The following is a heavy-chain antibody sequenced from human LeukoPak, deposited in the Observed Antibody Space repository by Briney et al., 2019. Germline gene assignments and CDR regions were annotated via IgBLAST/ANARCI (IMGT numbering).Heavy chain of an antibody. CDR2: IYYSGST. Sequence: SETLSLTCTVSGGSISSSSYYWGWIRQPPGKGLEWIGCIYYSGSTYYNPSLKSRVTISVDTSKNQFSLTLSSVTAADTAVYYCARQRRYYDSSGYYPPDYWGQGTLVTVSS. V-gene: IGHV4-39*01. J-gene: IGHJ4*02. CDR3: ARQRRYYDSSGYYPPDY. CDR1: GGSISSSSYY. D-gene: IGHD3-22*01.